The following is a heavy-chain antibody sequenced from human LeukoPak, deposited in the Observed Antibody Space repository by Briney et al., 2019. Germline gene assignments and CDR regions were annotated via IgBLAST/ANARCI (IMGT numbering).Heavy chain of an antibody. Sequence: GGCLRLSCAASGFTFTGRAMTWVRQAPGKGLEWVAVISGSSGTTYYADSVKGRFIISRDNSKNTLYLQMNSLTGADTALYYCAKDRYGDYSFEHWGQGALVAVSS. D-gene: IGHD4-17*01. V-gene: IGHV3-23*01. CDR3: AKDRYGDYSFEH. CDR1: GFTFTGRA. J-gene: IGHJ4*02. CDR2: ISGSSGTT.